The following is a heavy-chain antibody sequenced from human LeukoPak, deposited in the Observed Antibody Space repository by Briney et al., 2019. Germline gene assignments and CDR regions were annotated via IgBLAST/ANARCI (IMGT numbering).Heavy chain of an antibody. Sequence: GGSLRLSCAASGFTFDDYAMHWVRQAPGKGLEWVSLISGVGGSTYYADSVKGRFTISRDNSKNSLYLQMNSLRTEDTALYYCAKDIKYSSGWYYFDYWGQGTLVTVSS. CDR2: ISGVGGST. CDR1: GFTFDDYA. V-gene: IGHV3-43*02. J-gene: IGHJ4*02. CDR3: AKDIKYSSGWYYFDY. D-gene: IGHD6-19*01.